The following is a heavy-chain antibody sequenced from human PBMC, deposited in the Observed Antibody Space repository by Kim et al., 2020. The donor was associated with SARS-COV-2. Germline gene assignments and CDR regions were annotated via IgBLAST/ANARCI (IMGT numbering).Heavy chain of an antibody. CDR2: IYPRDSRA. J-gene: IGHJ4*01. Sequence: GESLKISCAGSGFVYTDYWIAWVRQMPGKGLEWMGFIYPRDSRARYSPSFQGRVTISGDGSTSGASLHWSNLRVSDTAIYFCVSGKSPRFEYSFDSWGHG. CDR1: GFVYTDYW. CDR3: VSGKSPRFEYSFDS. V-gene: IGHV5-51*01.